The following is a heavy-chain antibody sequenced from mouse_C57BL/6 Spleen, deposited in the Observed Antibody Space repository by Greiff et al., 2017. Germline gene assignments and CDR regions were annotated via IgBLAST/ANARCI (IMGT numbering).Heavy chain of an antibody. CDR2: ISSGGSYT. V-gene: IGHV5-6*02. CDR3: AKRNDGFLSFVY. J-gene: IGHJ2*01. D-gene: IGHD2-3*01. Sequence: EVKLVESGGDLVKPGGSLKLSCAASGFTFSSYGMSWVRQTPDKRLEWVATISSGGSYTYYPDSVKGRFTISRDNAKNTLYLQMSSLKSEDTAMYYCAKRNDGFLSFVYWGQGTTLTVSS. CDR1: GFTFSSYG.